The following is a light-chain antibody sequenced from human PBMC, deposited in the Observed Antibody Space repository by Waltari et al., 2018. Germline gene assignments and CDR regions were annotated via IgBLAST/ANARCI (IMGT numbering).Light chain of an antibody. CDR3: QQYNTYSGT. Sequence: DIQMTQSPSTLSASVGDRVTITCRASQSIGSWLAWYQQKPGKAPKLLIYDASRLESGVPSRFSGSGSGTEFTLTISSLQPDDFATYYCQQYNTYSGTFGQGTKVEIK. V-gene: IGKV1-5*01. CDR1: QSIGSW. CDR2: DAS. J-gene: IGKJ1*01.